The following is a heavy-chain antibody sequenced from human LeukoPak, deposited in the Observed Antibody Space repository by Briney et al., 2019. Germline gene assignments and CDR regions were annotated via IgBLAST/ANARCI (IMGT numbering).Heavy chain of an antibody. CDR1: GHTLTELS. D-gene: IGHD6-13*01. CDR3: ATRGVRYSSTVDY. V-gene: IGHV1-24*01. Sequence: ASVKVSCKVSGHTLTELSMHWVRQAPGKGLEWMGGFDPEDGETIYARKFQGRVTMTEDTSTDTAYMELSSLRSEDTAVYYCATRGVRYSSTVDYWGQGTLVTVSS. J-gene: IGHJ4*02. CDR2: FDPEDGET.